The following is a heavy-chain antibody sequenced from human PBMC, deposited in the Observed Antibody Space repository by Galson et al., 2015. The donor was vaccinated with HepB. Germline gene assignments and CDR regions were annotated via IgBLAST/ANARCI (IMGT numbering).Heavy chain of an antibody. D-gene: IGHD4/OR15-4a*01. CDR3: ARDRDYLFDY. V-gene: IGHV1-18*04. CDR1: GYTFTING. J-gene: IGHJ4*02. Sequence: SVKVSCKASGYTFTINGISWVRQTPRQGLEWLGWISAYGGNTKYAQKYQGRITLTRDTSTSTAYMELRSLRSDDTAVYYCARDRDYLFDYWGQGTLVTVS. CDR2: ISAYGGNT.